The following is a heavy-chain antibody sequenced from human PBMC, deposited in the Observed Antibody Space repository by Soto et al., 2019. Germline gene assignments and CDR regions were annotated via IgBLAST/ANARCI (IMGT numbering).Heavy chain of an antibody. D-gene: IGHD4-4*01. Sequence: PAESLTLTCAASGFSFSSYANYWVRQAPGKGLEWVSSIVGSGGRTYYADSVQGRFTISRDNSKNTLYLQMNSLGAEDTAIFYCAKAPVPDYTAYGSCVFELWGRGTLVTVS. CDR1: GFSFSSYA. CDR2: IVGSGGRT. J-gene: IGHJ1*01. V-gene: IGHV3-23*01. CDR3: AKAPVPDYTAYGSCVFEL.